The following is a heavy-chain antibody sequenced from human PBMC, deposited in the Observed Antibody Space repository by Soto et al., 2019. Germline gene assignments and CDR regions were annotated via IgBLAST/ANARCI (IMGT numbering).Heavy chain of an antibody. V-gene: IGHV3-23*01. CDR2: IRGCADST. J-gene: IGHJ5*02. Sequence: EVQLLESGGNLVQPGGSLRLSCAASGFIFSHYAMSWVRQAPGKGLEWVSLIRGCADSTYYADFVKGRFTISRDDSKNTLYLQMDSLRAEDTAIYYCAKDWTHFDVWGQGTLVTVSS. D-gene: IGHD3-3*01. CDR3: AKDWTHFDV. CDR1: GFIFSHYA.